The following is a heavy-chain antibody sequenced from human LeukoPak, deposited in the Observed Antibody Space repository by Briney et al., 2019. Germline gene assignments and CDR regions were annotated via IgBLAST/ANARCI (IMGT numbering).Heavy chain of an antibody. J-gene: IGHJ4*02. CDR1: GFTFSDYI. V-gene: IGHV3-30*02. CDR3: AKERKMAMTTEAFDY. Sequence: PGGSLRLSCAASGFTFSDYIINWVRQAPGKGLEWVAFIRYDGSNKYYADSVKGRFTISRDNSKNTLYLQMNSLRAEDTAVYYCAKERKMAMTTEAFDYWGQGTLVTVSS. D-gene: IGHD4-11*01. CDR2: IRYDGSNK.